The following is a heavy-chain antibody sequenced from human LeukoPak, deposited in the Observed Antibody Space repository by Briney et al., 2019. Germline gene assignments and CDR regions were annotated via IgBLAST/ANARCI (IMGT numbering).Heavy chain of an antibody. CDR2: IRSNSDGGTI. V-gene: IGHV3-15*07. J-gene: IGHJ4*02. CDR1: GFSFYNAW. CDR3: ARGHYYDSSGYSTYYSDY. Sequence: GGSLRLSCATSGFSFYNAWMNWVRQAPGKGLEWVGRIRSNSDGGTIDYAAPVKGRFTLSRDDSKNTLYLQMNSLRAEDTAVYYCARGHYYDSSGYSTYYSDYWGQGTLVTVSS. D-gene: IGHD3-22*01.